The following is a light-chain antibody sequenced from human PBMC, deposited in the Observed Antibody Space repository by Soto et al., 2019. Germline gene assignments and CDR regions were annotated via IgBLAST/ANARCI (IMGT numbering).Light chain of an antibody. CDR1: SSDVGGYNY. CDR3: SSYTGSSTYVV. Sequence: QSVLTQPASVSGSPGQSITISCTGTSSDVGGYNYVSWYQQHPGKAPKLMIYDVSNRSSGVSNCFSGSKSGNTASLTISGLQAEDEADYYCSSYTGSSTYVVFGGGTKVTVL. J-gene: IGLJ2*01. CDR2: DVS. V-gene: IGLV2-14*01.